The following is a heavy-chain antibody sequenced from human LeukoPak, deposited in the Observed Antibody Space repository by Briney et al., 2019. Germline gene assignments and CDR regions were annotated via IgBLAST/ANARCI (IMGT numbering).Heavy chain of an antibody. D-gene: IGHD3/OR15-3a*01. CDR3: ARDRTGDNWFDP. CDR2: IYYSGST. J-gene: IGHJ5*02. CDR1: GDSISSYY. V-gene: IGHV4-59*01. Sequence: ASETLSLTCTVSGDSISSYYWSWIRQPPGKGLEWIGYIYYSGSTNYNPSLRSRVTMSVDTSKNQFSLKLSSVTAVDTAVYYCARDRTGDNWFDPWGQGTLVTVSS.